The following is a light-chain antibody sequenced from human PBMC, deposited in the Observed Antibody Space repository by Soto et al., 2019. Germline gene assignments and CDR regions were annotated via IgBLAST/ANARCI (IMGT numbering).Light chain of an antibody. J-gene: IGKJ1*01. CDR1: QSISSD. CDR3: QQSYSTPWT. Sequence: DIQMTQSPSSLSATVRDRVTITCRASQSISSDLNWYLQKPGKAPNLLIYGAASVERGVPSRFSGSGSVTDFTLTISSLQPEDFATYYCQQSYSTPWTFGQGTKVDIK. CDR2: GAA. V-gene: IGKV1-39*01.